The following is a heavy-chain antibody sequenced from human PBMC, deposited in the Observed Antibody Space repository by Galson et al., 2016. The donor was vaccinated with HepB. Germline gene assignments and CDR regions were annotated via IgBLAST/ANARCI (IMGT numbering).Heavy chain of an antibody. Sequence: WVRQPPGKGLEWIGEIFHTGSANYNPSLKSRVTISADKSKNQLSLTLRSVTAADTAVYYCVRGGTYYLSFWGQGTLVTVPS. CDR3: VRGGTYYLSF. CDR2: IFHTGSA. D-gene: IGHD1-26*01. J-gene: IGHJ4*02. V-gene: IGHV4-4*02.